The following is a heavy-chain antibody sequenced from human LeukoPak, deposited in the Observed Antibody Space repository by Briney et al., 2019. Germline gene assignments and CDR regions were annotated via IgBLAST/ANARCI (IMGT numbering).Heavy chain of an antibody. Sequence: GGSLRLSCAASGFTFSSYAMRWVRQAPGKGLEWVSGITGSGDSTYYADSVKGRFTIPRDNSKNTLYLQMNSLRAEDTAVYYCADSNYWYPVDYWGQGTLVTVSS. V-gene: IGHV3-23*01. CDR2: ITGSGDST. J-gene: IGHJ4*02. D-gene: IGHD4-11*01. CDR1: GFTFSSYA. CDR3: ADSNYWYPVDY.